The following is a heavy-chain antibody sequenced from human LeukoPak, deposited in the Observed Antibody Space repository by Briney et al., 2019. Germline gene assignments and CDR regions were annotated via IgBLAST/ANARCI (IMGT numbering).Heavy chain of an antibody. J-gene: IGHJ6*02. V-gene: IGHV4-34*01. CDR2: INHSGST. CDR1: GGSFSGYY. Sequence: SETLSLTWAVYGGSFSGYYWSWIRQPPGKGLEWIGEINHSGSTNYNPSLKSRVTISVDTSKNQFSLKLSSVTAADTAVYYCARLALRNQLLYFHYYGMDVWGQGTTVTVSS. D-gene: IGHD2-2*02. CDR3: ARLALRNQLLYFHYYGMDV.